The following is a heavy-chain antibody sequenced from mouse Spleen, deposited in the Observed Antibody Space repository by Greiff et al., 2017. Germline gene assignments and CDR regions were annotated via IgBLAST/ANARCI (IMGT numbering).Heavy chain of an antibody. J-gene: IGHJ2*01. V-gene: IGHV1-80*01. D-gene: IGHD2-14*01. Sequence: VQLQQSGAELVKPGASVKISCKASGYAFSSYWMNWVKQRPGKGLEWIGQIYPGDGDTNYNGKFKGKATLTADKSSSTAYMQLSSLTSEDSAVYFCARSGYRTYYFDYWGQGTTLTVSS. CDR1: GYAFSSYW. CDR3: ARSGYRTYYFDY. CDR2: IYPGDGDT.